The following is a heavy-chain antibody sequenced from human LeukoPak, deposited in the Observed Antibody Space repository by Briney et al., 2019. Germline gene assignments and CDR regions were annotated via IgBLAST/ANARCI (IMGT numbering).Heavy chain of an antibody. CDR1: GYTFTIYY. CDR3: ARAIGDKGIVGATKFDY. V-gene: IGHV1-46*01. J-gene: IGHJ4*02. D-gene: IGHD1-26*01. Sequence: ASVKVSCKASGYTFTIYYIHWVRQAPGQGLEWMGLINPSGGSTNYAQKFQGRVTMTRDTSTSTAYMELSSLRSEDTAVYYCARAIGDKGIVGATKFDYWGQGTLSPSPQ. CDR2: INPSGGST.